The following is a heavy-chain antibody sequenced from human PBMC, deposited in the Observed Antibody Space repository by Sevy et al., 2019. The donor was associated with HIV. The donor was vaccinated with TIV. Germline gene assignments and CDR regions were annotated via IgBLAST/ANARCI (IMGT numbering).Heavy chain of an antibody. Sequence: DAVKVSCKVSGYTLTELSMHWVRQAPGKGLEWRGGFDPEDRETIYAQKFQGRVTMSEDTSTDTAYMELSSLRSKDTSVYYCATDNITNPGAFDIWGQGTMVPVSS. CDR2: FDPEDRET. V-gene: IGHV1-24*01. CDR3: ATDNITNPGAFDI. J-gene: IGHJ3*02. CDR1: GYTLTELS. D-gene: IGHD3-3*01.